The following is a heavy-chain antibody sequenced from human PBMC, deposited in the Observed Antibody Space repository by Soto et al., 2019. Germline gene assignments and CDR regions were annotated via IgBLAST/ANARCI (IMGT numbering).Heavy chain of an antibody. CDR2: IYYSGST. Sequence: QVQLQESGPGLVKPSQTLSLTCTVSGGSINSGGYYWNWIRQHPGKVLGWIGYIYYSGSTYYNPSLKNRVTISVDTSKHQFSLKLRSVTAADTAVYYCARSVFPWGKGIMLPVSS. V-gene: IGHV4-31*03. J-gene: IGHJ5*02. CDR1: GGSINSGGYY. CDR3: ARSVFP.